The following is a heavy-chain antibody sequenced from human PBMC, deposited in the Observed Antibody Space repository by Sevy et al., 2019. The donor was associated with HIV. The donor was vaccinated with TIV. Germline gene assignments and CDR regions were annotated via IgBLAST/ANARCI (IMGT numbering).Heavy chain of an antibody. Sequence: SETLSLTCTVSGGSISSYYWSWIRQPPGKGLEWIGSIYYSGSTNYNPSLKSRVTISVDTSKNQFSLKLSSVTAADTAVYYCARGHYDYVWGSYRNDAFDIWGQGTMVTVSS. CDR1: GGSISSYY. CDR2: IYYSGST. D-gene: IGHD3-16*02. J-gene: IGHJ3*02. CDR3: ARGHYDYVWGSYRNDAFDI. V-gene: IGHV4-59*01.